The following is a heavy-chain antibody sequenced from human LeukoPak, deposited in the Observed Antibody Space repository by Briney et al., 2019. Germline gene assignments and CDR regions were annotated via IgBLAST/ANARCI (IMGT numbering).Heavy chain of an antibody. V-gene: IGHV3-30*04. J-gene: IGHJ4*02. CDR1: GFTFSSYA. CDR2: ISYDGSNK. Sequence: PGGSLRLSCAASGFTFSSYAMHWVRQAPGKGLEWVAVISYDGSNKYYADSVKGRFTISRDNSKNTLYLQMNSLRAEDTAVYYCAKEGPYDSSGYTDYWGQGTLVTVSS. D-gene: IGHD3-22*01. CDR3: AKEGPYDSSGYTDY.